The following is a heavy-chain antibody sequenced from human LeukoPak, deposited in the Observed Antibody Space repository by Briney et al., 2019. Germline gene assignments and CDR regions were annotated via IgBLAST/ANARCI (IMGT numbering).Heavy chain of an antibody. CDR1: GGSISSHY. CDR2: ISYIGST. V-gene: IGHV4-59*11. J-gene: IGHJ3*02. Sequence: SETLSLTCTVSGGSISSHYWSWIRQPPGKGLEWIGYISYIGSTNYNPSLKSRVTISVDTSKNQFSLKLSSVTAADAAVYFCARDPTTVTKGLDIWGQRTMVTVSS. CDR3: ARDPTTVTKGLDI. D-gene: IGHD4-17*01.